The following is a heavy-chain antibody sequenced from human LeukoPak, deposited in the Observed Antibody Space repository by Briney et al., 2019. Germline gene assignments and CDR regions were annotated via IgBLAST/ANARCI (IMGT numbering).Heavy chain of an antibody. CDR2: IKSKTYGGTT. CDR1: GFTFSNAW. CDR3: TTDLPLRYFDWLLDASDY. D-gene: IGHD3-9*01. Sequence: PGGPLTLSCAASGFTFSNAWMSWVRQAPGKGREWVGRIKSKTYGGTTDYAVPVKGRFTISRDDSKNTLYLQMNSLKTEDTAVYYCTTDLPLRYFDWLLDASDYWGQGTLVTVSS. V-gene: IGHV3-15*01. J-gene: IGHJ4*02.